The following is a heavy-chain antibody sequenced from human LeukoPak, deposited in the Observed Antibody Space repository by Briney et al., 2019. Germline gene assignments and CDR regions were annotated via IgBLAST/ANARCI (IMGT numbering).Heavy chain of an antibody. CDR1: GFTFSSYS. D-gene: IGHD4-17*01. Sequence: GGALRLSCAASGFTFSSYSMNWGRQAPGKGLEWVSYISSSSSTIYYADSVKGRFTISRDNAKNSLYLQMNSLRAEDTAVYYCASGPDYGDYYFDYWGQGTLVTVSS. CDR3: ASGPDYGDYYFDY. V-gene: IGHV3-48*04. J-gene: IGHJ4*02. CDR2: ISSSSSTI.